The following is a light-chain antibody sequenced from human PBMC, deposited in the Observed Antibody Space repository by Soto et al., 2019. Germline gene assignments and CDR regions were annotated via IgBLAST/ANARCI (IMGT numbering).Light chain of an antibody. CDR3: QQYYRSCT. V-gene: IGKV1-5*01. Sequence: DIPLTQSPSTLSASVGDRATITCRASQSVTDWLAWYQQKPGKAPKLLIYDASSLPSGVPSRFSGSGSGTEFSHTISSLQPDDFATYYCQQYYRSCTFGQGTKVEIK. CDR1: QSVTDW. J-gene: IGKJ2*02. CDR2: DAS.